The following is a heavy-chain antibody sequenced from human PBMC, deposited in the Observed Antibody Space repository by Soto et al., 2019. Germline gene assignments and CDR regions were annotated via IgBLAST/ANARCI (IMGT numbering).Heavy chain of an antibody. Sequence: QVQLVQSGAEVKKPGASVKVSCKASGYTFTSYAMHWVRQAPGQRLEWMGWINAGNGNTKYSQKFKGRVTITRDTSASTAYMELSSLRSEDTAVYYCARDPKTYYDFWSGYYPDYYYYGMDVWGQGNTVTVSS. CDR2: INAGNGNT. J-gene: IGHJ6*02. V-gene: IGHV1-3*01. D-gene: IGHD3-3*01. CDR3: ARDPKTYYDFWSGYYPDYYYYGMDV. CDR1: GYTFTSYA.